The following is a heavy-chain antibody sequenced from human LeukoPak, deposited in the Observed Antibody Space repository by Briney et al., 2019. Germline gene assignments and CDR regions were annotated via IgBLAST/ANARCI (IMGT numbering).Heavy chain of an antibody. V-gene: IGHV1-46*01. CDR3: ARGRGAGGYYSSPYY. CDR1: AYTFSEYL. Sequence: ASVKVSCKASAYTFSEYLMHWVRQAPGQGLEWMGIIDPSGGSTVYAQKFQGRVTMTRDTSTSTVYMELSSLRAEDTAVYYCARGRGAGGYYSSPYYWGQGTLVTVSS. CDR2: IDPSGGST. D-gene: IGHD3-3*01. J-gene: IGHJ4*02.